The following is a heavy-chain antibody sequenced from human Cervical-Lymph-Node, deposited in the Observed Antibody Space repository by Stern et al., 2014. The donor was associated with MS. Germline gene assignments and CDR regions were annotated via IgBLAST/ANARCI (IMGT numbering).Heavy chain of an antibody. J-gene: IGHJ3*02. CDR1: GSSFTTYW. CDR2: IFTGDSDT. Sequence: EVQLLESGAEVKKPGESLKISCKDFGSSFTTYWLGWVRQMPGKSLEWMGVIFTGDSDTTYSPTFQGQVTMSADKSTSTAYLQWRSLRASDTAMYYCAKRVSDAFNIWGQETMVTVSS. CDR3: AKRVSDAFNI. V-gene: IGHV5-51*03. D-gene: IGHD2-8*01.